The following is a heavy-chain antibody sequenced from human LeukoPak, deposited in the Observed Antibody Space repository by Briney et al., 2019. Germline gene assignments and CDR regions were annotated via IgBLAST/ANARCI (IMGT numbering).Heavy chain of an antibody. CDR1: GYTFTSYY. D-gene: IGHD3-10*01. J-gene: IGHJ4*02. CDR2: INPNGGYT. V-gene: IGHV1-46*01. Sequence: ASVTVSCKASGYTFTSYYIHWVRQAPGQGLEWLGIINPNGGYTTYAQKFQGRVTMTRDTSTNTVYMELSSLRSEDTAVYYCARDKGSGTYQMANWGQGTLVTVSS. CDR3: ARDKGSGTYQMAN.